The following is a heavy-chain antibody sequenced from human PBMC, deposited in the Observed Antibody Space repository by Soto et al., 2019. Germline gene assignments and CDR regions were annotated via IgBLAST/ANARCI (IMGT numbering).Heavy chain of an antibody. CDR3: AMAGGIATAGAFNY. J-gene: IGHJ4*02. CDR1: GFTFSSYA. V-gene: IGHV3-23*01. Sequence: EVQLLESGGGLVQPGGSLRLSCAASGFTFSSYAMSWVRQAPGKGLEWVSAISGSGGSTYYADSVKGRFTISRDSSKNTLDLQMNSLRAEDKAVYYCAMAGGIATAGAFNYWGQGTLVTVSS. D-gene: IGHD6-13*01. CDR2: ISGSGGST.